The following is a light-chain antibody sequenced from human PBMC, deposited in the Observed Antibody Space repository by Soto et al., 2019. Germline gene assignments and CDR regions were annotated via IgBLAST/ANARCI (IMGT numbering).Light chain of an antibody. CDR1: QDINNY. J-gene: IGKJ2*02. Sequence: DNQTTQSPSSLSASVGDRVTITCQASQDINNYLIWYQHKPGKAPKLLIYDASILGTGVSSRFSGGGSGTHFTFTISSFQPEDIATYYCQLFDSVPCTFGQGTKLELK. CDR2: DAS. CDR3: QLFDSVPCT. V-gene: IGKV1-33*01.